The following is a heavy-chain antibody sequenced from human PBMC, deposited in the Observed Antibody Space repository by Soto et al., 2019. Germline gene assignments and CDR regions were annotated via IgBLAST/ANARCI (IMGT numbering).Heavy chain of an antibody. CDR2: ITWNGVAM. CDR1: GFTFEDYA. D-gene: IGHD4-17*01. J-gene: IGHJ6*03. V-gene: IGHV3-9*01. Sequence: ESGGGLVQPGGSLRLSCAASGFTFEDYAMHWVRQTPGKGLEWVPGITWNGVAMGYAASVQGLFTISRDDAKSSLFLQMNRLRPEETGLYYCAKTFVAIRHLIRYVEVWGKGTTVTVSS. CDR3: AKTFVAIRHLIRYVEV.